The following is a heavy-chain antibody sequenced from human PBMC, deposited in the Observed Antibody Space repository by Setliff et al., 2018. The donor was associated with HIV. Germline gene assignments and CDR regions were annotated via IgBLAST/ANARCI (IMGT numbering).Heavy chain of an antibody. CDR1: GFTVSRFY. CDR2: IYSDGSS. CDR3: ARDSPLSHFDY. Sequence: GGSLRLSCAASGFTVSRFYMSWVRKAPGKGLEWVSVIYSDGSSYYADSVRGRFTISRDNHKNTLYLQMNSLRHEDTAVYYCARDSPLSHFDYWGQGSLVTVSS. V-gene: IGHV3-53*01. J-gene: IGHJ4*02.